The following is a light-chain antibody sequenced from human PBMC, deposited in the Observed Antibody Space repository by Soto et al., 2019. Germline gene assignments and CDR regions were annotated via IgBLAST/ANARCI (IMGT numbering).Light chain of an antibody. CDR2: EVT. CDR1: SSDVGGYNY. CDR3: ASYAGGNKV. J-gene: IGLJ1*01. V-gene: IGLV2-8*01. Sequence: QSALPQPPSASGSPGQSVTISCTGTSSDVGGYNYVSWYQQHPGKAPKLMIYEVTKRPSGVPDRFSGSKSGNTASLTVSGLLPEDEADYYCASYAGGNKVFGTGTKVTVL.